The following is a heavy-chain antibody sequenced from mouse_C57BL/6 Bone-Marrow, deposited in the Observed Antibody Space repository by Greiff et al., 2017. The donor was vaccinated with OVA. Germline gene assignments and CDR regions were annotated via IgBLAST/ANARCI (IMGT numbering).Heavy chain of an antibody. Sequence: VQLQQSGAELARPGASVKLSCKASGYTFTSYGISWVKQRTGQGLEWIGEIYPRSGNTYYNEKFKGKATLTADKSSSTAYMELRSLTSEDSAAYFCARGGLAGDYYAMDYWGQGTSVTVSS. CDR2: IYPRSGNT. D-gene: IGHD3-1*01. CDR1: GYTFTSYG. J-gene: IGHJ4*01. V-gene: IGHV1-81*01. CDR3: ARGGLAGDYYAMDY.